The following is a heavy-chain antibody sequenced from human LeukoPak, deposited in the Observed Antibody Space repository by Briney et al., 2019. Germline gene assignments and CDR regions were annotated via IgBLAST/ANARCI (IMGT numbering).Heavy chain of an antibody. D-gene: IGHD3-22*01. CDR3: TRGRDSSGYQAFDY. CDR1: GFTYSTYA. CDR2: ISHSGDNT. Sequence: GGSLRLSCAASGFTYSTYAMAWVRQGPGKGLEWVSTISHSGDNTHYADSVMGRFTISRDNSENTLYLQMNSLRAEDTAFYYCTRGRDSSGYQAFDYWGQGTLVTVSS. V-gene: IGHV3-23*01. J-gene: IGHJ4*02.